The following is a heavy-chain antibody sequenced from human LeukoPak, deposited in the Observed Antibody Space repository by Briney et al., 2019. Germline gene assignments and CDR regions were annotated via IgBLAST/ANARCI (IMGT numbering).Heavy chain of an antibody. CDR3: AREQGDAFIS. Sequence: GGSLRLSCAASGFTFSSYWMSWVRQAPGKGLEWVANIKQDGSEKYYVDSVKGRFTISRDNVKNSLYLQMNTLRVEDTAVYFCAREQGDAFISGAKGQWSPSLQ. CDR1: GFTFSSYW. J-gene: IGHJ3*02. V-gene: IGHV3-7*01. CDR2: IKQDGSEK.